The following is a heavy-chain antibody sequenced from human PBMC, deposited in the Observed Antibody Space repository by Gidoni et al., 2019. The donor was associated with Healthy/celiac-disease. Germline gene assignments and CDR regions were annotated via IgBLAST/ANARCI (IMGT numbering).Heavy chain of an antibody. J-gene: IGHJ4*02. V-gene: IGHV3-23*01. D-gene: IGHD3-10*01. Sequence: EVQLLESGGGLVQPGGSLRLSCAASGFTFSSYAMSWVRQATGQGLEWVSAISGSGGSTYYADSVKGRFTISRDNSKNTLYLQMNSRRAEDTAVYYCAKDLRMSVRFGELLSDDYWGQGTLVTVSS. CDR2: ISGSGGST. CDR1: GFTFSSYA. CDR3: AKDLRMSVRFGELLSDDY.